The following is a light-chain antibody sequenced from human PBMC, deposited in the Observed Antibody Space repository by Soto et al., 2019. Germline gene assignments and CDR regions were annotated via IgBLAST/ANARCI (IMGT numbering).Light chain of an antibody. J-gene: IGKJ1*01. Sequence: EIVLTQSPGTLSLSPGERATLSCRASQSVSSSYLAWYQQKPGQAPRLLIYGASSRATGIPDRFSGSGSGTDFTFTISRLESEDFAVYYCQQYGSSPWGFGQGTKVEIK. CDR3: QQYGSSPWG. V-gene: IGKV3-20*01. CDR2: GAS. CDR1: QSVSSSY.